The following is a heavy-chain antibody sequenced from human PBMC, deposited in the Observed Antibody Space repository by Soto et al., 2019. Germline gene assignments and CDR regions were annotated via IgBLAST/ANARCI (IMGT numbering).Heavy chain of an antibody. J-gene: IGHJ2*01. CDR1: GGSFSGYY. CDR3: ARVTSGWLRFPDWYFDL. D-gene: IGHD5-12*01. V-gene: IGHV4-34*01. Sequence: QVQLQQWGAGLLKPSETLSLTCAVDGGSFSGYYWSWIRQPPGKGLEWIGEINHSGSTNYNPSLKSRVTISVDTSKNQFSLKLSSVTAADTAVYYCARVTSGWLRFPDWYFDLWGRGNLVTVSS. CDR2: INHSGST.